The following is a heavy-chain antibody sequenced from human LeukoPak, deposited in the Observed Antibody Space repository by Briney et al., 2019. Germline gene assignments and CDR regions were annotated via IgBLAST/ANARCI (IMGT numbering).Heavy chain of an antibody. CDR3: ARVTGGAADY. V-gene: IGHV4-59*01. Sequence: PSETLSLTCTVSGGSISSYYWSWIRQPPGKGLEWIGYIYYSGSTNYNPSLKSRATISVDTSKNQFSLKLSSVTAADTAVYYCARVTGGAADYWGQGTLVTVSS. CDR1: GGSISSYY. D-gene: IGHD2-8*02. CDR2: IYYSGST. J-gene: IGHJ4*02.